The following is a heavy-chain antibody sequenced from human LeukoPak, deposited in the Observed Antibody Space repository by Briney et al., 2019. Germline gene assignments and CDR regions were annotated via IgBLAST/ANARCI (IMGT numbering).Heavy chain of an antibody. CDR1: GFTFSSYW. J-gene: IGHJ1*01. CDR2: INSDGSYT. D-gene: IGHD2-15*01. V-gene: IGHV3-74*01. Sequence: GGSLRLSCAASGFTFSSYWMHWVRQAPGKGRVWVSRINSDGSYTTYADSVKGRFTSSRDNAKNTLYLQMNSLRVEDTAVYYCAREGTCSWSLQHWGQGTLVTVSS. CDR3: AREGTCSWSLQH.